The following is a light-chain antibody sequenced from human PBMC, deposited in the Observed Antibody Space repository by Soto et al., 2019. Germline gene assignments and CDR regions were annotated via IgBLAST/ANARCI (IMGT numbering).Light chain of an antibody. J-gene: IGLJ2*01. CDR2: AVS. CDR3: SSYATSSSLVV. Sequence: QSALTQPASVSGSPGQSITISCTGTSSDICSYNYVSWYQQHPGKAPKLVIYAVSNRPSGVSNRFSGSKSGNTASLTISGLQAEDEAAYYCSSYATSSSLVVFGGGTKVTVL. CDR1: SSDICSYNY. V-gene: IGLV2-14*03.